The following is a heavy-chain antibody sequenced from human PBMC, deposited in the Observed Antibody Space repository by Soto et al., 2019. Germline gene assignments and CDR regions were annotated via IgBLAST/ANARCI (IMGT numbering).Heavy chain of an antibody. CDR1: GFTFSDYA. V-gene: IGHV3-23*01. D-gene: IGHD1-20*01. CDR2: IGGGGTDR. CDR3: AKDAVPYNGKWDWFDP. Sequence: DVQLLESGGGLVQPGGSLRLSCAASGFTFSDYAMTWVRQAPGKGPEWVSSIGGGGTDRYYADSVKGRFTISRDNSKNTLCLQMSSLRSDDTAVYYCAKDAVPYNGKWDWFDPWGQGTLVTVSS. J-gene: IGHJ5*02.